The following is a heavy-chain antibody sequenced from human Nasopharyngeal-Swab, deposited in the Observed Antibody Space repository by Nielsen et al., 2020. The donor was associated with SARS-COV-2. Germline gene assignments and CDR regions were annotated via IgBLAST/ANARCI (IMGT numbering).Heavy chain of an antibody. D-gene: IGHD6-13*01. CDR2: IYSGGSST. Sequence: GESLKISCAASGFTFSSYSMNWVRQAPGKGLEWVSVIYSGGSSTYYADSVKGRFTISRDNSKNTLYLQMNSLRAEDTAVYYCARGQESYSSSWLNWYFDLWGRGTLVTVSS. CDR1: GFTFSSYS. V-gene: IGHV3-23*03. J-gene: IGHJ2*01. CDR3: ARGQESYSSSWLNWYFDL.